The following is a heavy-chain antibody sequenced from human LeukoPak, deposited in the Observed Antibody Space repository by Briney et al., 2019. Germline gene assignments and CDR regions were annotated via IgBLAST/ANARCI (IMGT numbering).Heavy chain of an antibody. D-gene: IGHD1-26*01. Sequence: SETLSLPCAVYGGSFSGYYWSWIRQPPGKGLEWIGEIDHSGSTNYNPSLKSRVTISVDTSKNQFSLKLSSVTAADTAVYYCARHVGKWGFDYWGQGTLVTVSS. CDR1: GGSFSGYY. CDR3: ARHVGKWGFDY. J-gene: IGHJ4*02. CDR2: IDHSGST. V-gene: IGHV4-34*01.